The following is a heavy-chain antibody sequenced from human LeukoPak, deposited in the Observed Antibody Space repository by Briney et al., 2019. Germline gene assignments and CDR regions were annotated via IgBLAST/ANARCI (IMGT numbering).Heavy chain of an antibody. J-gene: IGHJ5*02. CDR1: GYTFTNYD. V-gene: IGHV1-8*03. Sequence: SVKVSCKASGYTFTNYDINWVRQATGQGLEWMGWMNPNSGKAGYAHKFQGRVTITRNPSITTAYMELSSLRSEDTAVYYCARRNFDWFDPWGQGTLVTVSS. CDR3: ARRNFDWFDP. CDR2: MNPNSGKA.